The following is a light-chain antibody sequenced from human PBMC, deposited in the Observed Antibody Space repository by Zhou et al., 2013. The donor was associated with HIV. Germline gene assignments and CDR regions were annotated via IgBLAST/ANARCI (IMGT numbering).Light chain of an antibody. J-gene: IGKJ4*01. CDR2: TAS. Sequence: DIQMTQSPSSLSASVGDRVTITCRASQSISNSLNWYQQKPGKAPKLLIYTASTLQSGVPSRFSGSGSGTEFTLTINSLQPEDFATYYCQQSYTGFTFGGGTKVEI. CDR3: QQSYTGFT. CDR1: QSISNS. V-gene: IGKV1-39*01.